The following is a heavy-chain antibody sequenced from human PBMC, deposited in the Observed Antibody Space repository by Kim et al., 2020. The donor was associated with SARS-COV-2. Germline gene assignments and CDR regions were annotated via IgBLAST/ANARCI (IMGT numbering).Heavy chain of an antibody. D-gene: IGHD3-10*01. CDR2: MSYTGTNYYTGTN. CDR1: GGSFSTYY. V-gene: IGHV4-59*01. J-gene: IGHJ3*02. CDR3: ARAPYYGSNSRGAFDI. Sequence: SETLSLTCTVSGGSFSTYYWSWIRQLPRKGLEWIGYMSYTGTNYYTGTNYYNPSLGSRVTISVDTSKNQFSLQLSSVTAADTAIYYCARAPYYGSNSRGAFDIWGQGTMVTVSS.